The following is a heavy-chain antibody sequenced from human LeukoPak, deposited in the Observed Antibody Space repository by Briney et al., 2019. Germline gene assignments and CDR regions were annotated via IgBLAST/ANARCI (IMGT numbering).Heavy chain of an antibody. CDR3: ARRWPHSSGYYLFDY. J-gene: IGHJ4*02. CDR1: GGTLSSHG. Sequence: GASVKVSCKASGGTLSSHGFSWVRQAPGQGLEWMGGIIPIFGPTNYAQKFQGRVTITTDESTSTGYMELSSLRSEDTAVYYCARRWPHSSGYYLFDYWGQGTLVTVSS. D-gene: IGHD3-22*01. CDR2: IIPIFGPT. V-gene: IGHV1-69*05.